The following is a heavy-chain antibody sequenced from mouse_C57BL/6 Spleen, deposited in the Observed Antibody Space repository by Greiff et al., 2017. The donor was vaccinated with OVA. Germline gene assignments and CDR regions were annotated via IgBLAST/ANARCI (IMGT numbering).Heavy chain of an antibody. Sequence: EVKLQQSGAELVRPGASVKLSCTASGFNIKDYYMHWVKQRPEQGLEWIGRIDPEDGDTEYAPKFQGKATMTADTSSNTAYLQLSSLTSEDTAVYYCTTHGYGSSPWFAYWGQGTLVTVSA. V-gene: IGHV14-1*01. CDR3: TTHGYGSSPWFAY. J-gene: IGHJ3*01. CDR1: GFNIKDYY. D-gene: IGHD1-1*01. CDR2: IDPEDGDT.